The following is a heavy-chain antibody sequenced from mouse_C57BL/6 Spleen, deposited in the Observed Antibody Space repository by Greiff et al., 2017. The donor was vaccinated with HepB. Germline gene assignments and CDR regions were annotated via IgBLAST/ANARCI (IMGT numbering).Heavy chain of an antibody. CDR3: ARSTSVV. V-gene: IGHV1-42*01. CDR2: INPSTGGT. Sequence: VQLQQSGPELVKPGASVKISCKASGYSFTGYYMNWVKQSPEKSLEWIGEINPSTGGTTYNQKFKAKATLTVDKSSSTAYMQLKSLTSEDSAVYYCARSTSVVWGTGTTVTVSS. CDR1: GYSFTGYY. D-gene: IGHD2-1*01. J-gene: IGHJ1*03.